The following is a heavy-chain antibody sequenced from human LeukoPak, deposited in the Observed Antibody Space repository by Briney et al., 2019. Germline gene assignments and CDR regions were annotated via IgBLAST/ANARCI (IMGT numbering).Heavy chain of an antibody. CDR2: ISGSGGAT. J-gene: IGHJ2*01. CDR1: GFTFNRHA. V-gene: IGHV3-23*01. D-gene: IGHD3-3*01. CDR3: ARTRITTNGAWYFDL. Sequence: GGSLRLSCAASGFTFNRHAMSWVRQAPGKGLEWVSGISGSGGATYYADSVKGRFTISRDDPHNTLYLQMNSLRAEDTAVYFCARTRITTNGAWYFDLWGRGTLVTVSS.